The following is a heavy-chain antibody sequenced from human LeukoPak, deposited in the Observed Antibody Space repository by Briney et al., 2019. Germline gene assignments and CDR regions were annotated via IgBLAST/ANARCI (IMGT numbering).Heavy chain of an antibody. J-gene: IGHJ4*02. CDR3: ARANKIVLVTAIDY. CDR2: INNSGST. CDR1: GGSFSGYY. V-gene: IGHV4-34*01. Sequence: PSETLSLTCAVYGGSFSGYYWSWIRQPPGKGLEWIGEINNSGSTNYKPSLKRRVTISLDTSNNQFSLYLSSVTAADTAVYYFARANKIVLVTAIDYWGQGTLVTGSS. D-gene: IGHD2-21*02.